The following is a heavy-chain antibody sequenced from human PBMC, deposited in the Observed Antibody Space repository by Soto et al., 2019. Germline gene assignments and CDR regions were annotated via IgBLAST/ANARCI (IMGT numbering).Heavy chain of an antibody. J-gene: IGHJ4*02. V-gene: IGHV4-34*01. CDR3: ARDLGDFWSGYYRPLDY. CDR1: GGSFSGYY. CDR2: INHSGST. D-gene: IGHD3-3*01. Sequence: SETLSLTCAVYGGSFSGYYWSWIRQPPGKGLEWIGEINHSGSTNYNPSLKSRVTISVDTSKNQFSLKLSSVTAADTAVYYCARDLGDFWSGYYRPLDYWGQGTLVTVSS.